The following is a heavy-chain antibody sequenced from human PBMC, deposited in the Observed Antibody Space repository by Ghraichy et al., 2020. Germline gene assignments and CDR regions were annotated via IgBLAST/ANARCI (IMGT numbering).Heavy chain of an antibody. J-gene: IGHJ4*02. CDR2: IKSKTDGGTT. CDR1: GFTFSNAW. V-gene: IGHV3-15*01. Sequence: GGSLRLSCAASGFTFSNAWMSWVRQAPGKGLEWVGRIKSKTDGGTTDYAAPVKGRFTISRDDSKNTLYLQMNSPKTEDTAVYYCTTDQGSSGWYDSDYWGQGTLVTVSS. CDR3: TTDQGSSGWYDSDY. D-gene: IGHD6-19*01.